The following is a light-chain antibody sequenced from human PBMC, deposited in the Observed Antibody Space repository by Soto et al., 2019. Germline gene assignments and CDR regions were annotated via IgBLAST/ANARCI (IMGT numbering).Light chain of an antibody. CDR2: KAS. Sequence: DIKMNQPPSTLSASVGDRVTITCRASQSISSWLAWYQQKPGKAPKLLIYKASSLESGVPSRFSGSGSGTEFTLTISSLQPDDFATYYCQQYNSYPVTFGQGTKVDIK. J-gene: IGKJ1*01. CDR1: QSISSW. CDR3: QQYNSYPVT. V-gene: IGKV1-5*03.